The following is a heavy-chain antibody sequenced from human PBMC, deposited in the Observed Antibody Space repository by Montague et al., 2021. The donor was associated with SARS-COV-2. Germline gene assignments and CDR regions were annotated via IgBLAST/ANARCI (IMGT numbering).Heavy chain of an antibody. J-gene: IGHJ6*02. CDR3: AKDMASILRGVTPGFYYYYGMDV. Sequence: SLRLPCAASGFTFDDYAMHWVRQAPGKGLEWVSGISWNRGSIGYADSXKGRFTISRDNAKNSLYLQMNSLRAEDTALYYCAKDMASILRGVTPGFYYYYGMDVWGQGTTVTVSS. CDR1: GFTFDDYA. V-gene: IGHV3-9*01. D-gene: IGHD3-10*01. CDR2: ISWNRGSI.